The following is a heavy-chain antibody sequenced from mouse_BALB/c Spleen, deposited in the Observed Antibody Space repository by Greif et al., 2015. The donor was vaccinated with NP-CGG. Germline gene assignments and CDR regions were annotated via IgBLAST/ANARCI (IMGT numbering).Heavy chain of an antibody. Sequence: VQLKESGPELVKPGASVKISCKASGYTFTDYNMHWVKQSHGKSLEWIGYIYPYNGGTGYNQKFKNKATLTVDNSSSTAYMELRSLTSEDSAVYYCARGRGISVEAWFAYWGQGTLVTVSA. CDR2: IYPYNGGT. D-gene: IGHD1-1*01. J-gene: IGHJ3*01. V-gene: IGHV1S29*02. CDR3: ARGRGISVEAWFAY. CDR1: GYTFTDYN.